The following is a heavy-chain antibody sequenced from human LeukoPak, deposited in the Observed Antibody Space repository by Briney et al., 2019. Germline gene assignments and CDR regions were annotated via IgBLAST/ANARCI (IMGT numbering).Heavy chain of an antibody. Sequence: SQTLSLTCTVSGGSISSGSYYWRWIRQPAGKGLEWIGRIYTSGSTNYNPSLKSRVTISVDTSKNQFSLKLSSVTAADTAVYYCARDRVTIFGVVPYDYWGQGTLVTVSS. CDR1: GGSISSGSYY. J-gene: IGHJ4*02. CDR2: IYTSGST. D-gene: IGHD3-3*01. CDR3: ARDRVTIFGVVPYDY. V-gene: IGHV4-61*02.